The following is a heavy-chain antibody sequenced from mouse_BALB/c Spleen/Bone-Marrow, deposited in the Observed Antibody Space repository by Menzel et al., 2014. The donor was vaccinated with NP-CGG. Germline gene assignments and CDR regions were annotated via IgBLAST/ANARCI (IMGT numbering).Heavy chain of an antibody. CDR2: IWAGGST. V-gene: IGHV2-9*02. CDR3: ASPIYYDYPLFAY. D-gene: IGHD2-4*01. Sequence: QVQLQQSGPGLVAPSQSLSITCTVSGFSLTSYGVHWVRQPPGKGLEWLGVIWAGGSTNYNSALMSRLSISKDNSKSQVFLKMNSLQTDDTAMYDCASPIYYDYPLFAYWGQGTLVTVSA. CDR1: GFSLTSYG. J-gene: IGHJ3*01.